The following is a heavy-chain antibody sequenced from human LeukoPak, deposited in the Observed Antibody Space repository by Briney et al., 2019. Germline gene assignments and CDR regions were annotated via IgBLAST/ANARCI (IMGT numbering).Heavy chain of an antibody. CDR1: GGSISSYY. D-gene: IGHD4-11*01. Sequence: SETLSLTCTVSGGSISSYYWSWIRQPPGKGLEWIGYIYYSGSTNYNPSLKSRVTISVDTSKNQFSLKLSSVTAADTAVYYCARGPGYYSNYDYWGQGTLVTVSS. V-gene: IGHV4-59*12. CDR3: ARGPGYYSNYDY. CDR2: IYYSGST. J-gene: IGHJ4*02.